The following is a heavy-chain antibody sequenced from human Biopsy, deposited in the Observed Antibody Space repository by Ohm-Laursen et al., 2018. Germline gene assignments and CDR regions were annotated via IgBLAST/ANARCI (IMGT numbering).Heavy chain of an antibody. V-gene: IGHV1-69*01. D-gene: IGHD2/OR15-2a*01. J-gene: IGHJ3*01. Sequence: GSSVKVSCNASGVTFDTYAFGWVRQAPGQGLEWMGGRIPYFNTIYYARNLQDRAVITADRSARTTDMQLSGLRPDDTAVYYCVGGQRGPPIGVTVPGDAFDLWGPGTMVTVSP. CDR1: GVTFDTYA. CDR3: VGGQRGPPIGVTVPGDAFDL. CDR2: RIPYFNTI.